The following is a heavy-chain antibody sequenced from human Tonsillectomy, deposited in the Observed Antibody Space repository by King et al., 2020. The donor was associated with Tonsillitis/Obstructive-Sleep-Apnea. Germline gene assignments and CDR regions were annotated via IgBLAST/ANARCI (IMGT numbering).Heavy chain of an antibody. CDR1: GGTFSSYA. CDR2: IIPIFGTA. D-gene: IGHD6-13*01. V-gene: IGHV1-69*12. Sequence: VQLVQSGAEVKKPGSSVKVSCKASGGTFSSYAISWVRQAPGQGLEWMGGIIPIFGTANYAQKFQGRVTITADESTSTAYMELSSLRSEDTAVYYCARDGAGGYSSSWSGWYFDLWGRGTLVTVSS. J-gene: IGHJ2*01. CDR3: ARDGAGGYSSSWSGWYFDL.